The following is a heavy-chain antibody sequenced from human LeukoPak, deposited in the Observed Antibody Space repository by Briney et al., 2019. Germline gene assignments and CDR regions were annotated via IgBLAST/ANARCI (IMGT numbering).Heavy chain of an antibody. CDR3: AKSPYSSGWQWGDY. CDR1: GFTFSSYA. D-gene: IGHD6-19*01. CDR2: ISGSGGST. J-gene: IGHJ4*02. V-gene: IGHV3-23*01. Sequence: GGSLRLSCAASGFTFSSYAMSWVRQAPGKGLEWISAISGSGGSTYYADSVKGRFTISRDNSKNTLYLQMNSLRAEDTAVYYCAKSPYSSGWQWGDYWGQGTLVTVSS.